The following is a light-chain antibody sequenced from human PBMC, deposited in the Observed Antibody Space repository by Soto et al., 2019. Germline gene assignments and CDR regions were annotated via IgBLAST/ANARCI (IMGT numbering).Light chain of an antibody. CDR3: QQYGTSEII. Sequence: EIVMTQSPATLSVSPGERATLSCRASQSVSNNLAWYQQKPGQAPRLLIYGTSTRATGIPARFSGSGSGTDFTLTISRLETEDFAVFYCQQYGTSEIIFGQGTRLEIK. V-gene: IGKV3-15*01. CDR2: GTS. J-gene: IGKJ5*01. CDR1: QSVSNN.